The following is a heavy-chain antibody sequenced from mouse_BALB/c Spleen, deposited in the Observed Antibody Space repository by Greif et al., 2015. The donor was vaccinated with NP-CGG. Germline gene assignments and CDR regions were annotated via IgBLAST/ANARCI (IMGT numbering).Heavy chain of an antibody. CDR3: ARDGYGNYGYYYAMDY. D-gene: IGHD2-1*01. CDR2: ISSGSSTI. V-gene: IGHV5-17*02. J-gene: IGHJ4*01. CDR1: GFTFSSFG. Sequence: DVKLVESGGGLVQPGGSRKLSCAASGFTFSSFGMHWVRQAPEKGLEWVAYISSGSSTIYYADTVKGRFTISRDNPKNTLFLQMTSLRSEDAAMYYCARDGYGNYGYYYAMDYWGQGTSVTVSS.